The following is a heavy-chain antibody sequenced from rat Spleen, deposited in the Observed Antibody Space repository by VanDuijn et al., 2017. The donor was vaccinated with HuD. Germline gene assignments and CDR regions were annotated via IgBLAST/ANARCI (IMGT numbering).Heavy chain of an antibody. CDR1: GFTFSDYN. D-gene: IGHD4-3*01. J-gene: IGHJ3*01. CDR3: TREDSGSGFAY. CDR2: IIYDGTRT. V-gene: IGHV5-7*01. Sequence: EVQLVESGGGLVQPGRSLKLSCAASGFTFSDYNMAWVRQAPKKGLEWVATIIYDGTRTFYRDSMKGRFTASRENAQNILYLQMNSLRSEDTATYYCTREDSGSGFAYWGQGTLVTVSS.